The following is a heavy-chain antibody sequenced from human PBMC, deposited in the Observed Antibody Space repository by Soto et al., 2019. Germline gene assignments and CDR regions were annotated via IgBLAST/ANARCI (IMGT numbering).Heavy chain of an antibody. Sequence: ASVKVSCKASGYTFTSYGISWLRQAPGQGLEWMGWISAYNGNTNYAQKLQGGVTMTTDTSTSTAYMELRSLRSDDTAVYYCARDSRYCSGGSCYSGIAADAFDIWGQGTMVTVSS. CDR2: ISAYNGNT. CDR3: ARDSRYCSGGSCYSGIAADAFDI. V-gene: IGHV1-18*01. CDR1: GYTFTSYG. D-gene: IGHD2-15*01. J-gene: IGHJ3*02.